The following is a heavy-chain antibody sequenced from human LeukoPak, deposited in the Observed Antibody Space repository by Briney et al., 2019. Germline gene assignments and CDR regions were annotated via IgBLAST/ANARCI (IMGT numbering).Heavy chain of an antibody. Sequence: GGSLRLSCAASGFTVSSNYMSWVRQAPGRGLEWVSLIYSGGNTYYADSVKGRFTISRDNSKNTLYLQMYSLRAEDTGVYYCGSGRWHRDYGGQGTLVTVSS. CDR1: GFTVSSNY. J-gene: IGHJ4*02. CDR3: GSGRWHRDY. CDR2: IYSGGNT. V-gene: IGHV3-53*01. D-gene: IGHD1-26*01.